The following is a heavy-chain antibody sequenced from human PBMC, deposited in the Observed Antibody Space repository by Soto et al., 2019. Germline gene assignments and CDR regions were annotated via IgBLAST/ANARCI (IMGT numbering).Heavy chain of an antibody. Sequence: QVQLVQSGAEVKKPGASVKVSCKASGSDFSSYGISWVRQAPGQGLEWMGWISASNGNRDYAQQFQGRVTMTSDTSRTTAYMELRSLRSDDTAVYYCVRDPKRNDYWGQGTLVNVSS. V-gene: IGHV1-18*04. CDR2: ISASNGNR. CDR3: VRDPKRNDY. J-gene: IGHJ4*02. CDR1: GSDFSSYG.